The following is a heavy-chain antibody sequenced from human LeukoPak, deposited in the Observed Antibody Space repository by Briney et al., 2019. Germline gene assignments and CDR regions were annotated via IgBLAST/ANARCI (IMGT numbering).Heavy chain of an antibody. Sequence: PGRSLRLSCAASGFTFSSYAMHWVRQAPGKGLEWVAVISYDGSNKYYADSVKGRFTISRDNSKNTLYLQMNSLRAEDTAVYYCARMATIGGGFDYWGQGTLVTVSS. CDR1: GFTFSSYA. V-gene: IGHV3-30-3*01. CDR2: ISYDGSNK. CDR3: ARMATIGGGFDY. D-gene: IGHD5-24*01. J-gene: IGHJ4*02.